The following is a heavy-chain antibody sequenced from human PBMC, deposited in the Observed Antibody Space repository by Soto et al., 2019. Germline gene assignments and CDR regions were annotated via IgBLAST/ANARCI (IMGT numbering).Heavy chain of an antibody. J-gene: IGHJ6*02. V-gene: IGHV3-30*03. CDR2: ISYDGRNQ. CDR3: ARAQRAGSCSGGSCHYYYGMDV. D-gene: IGHD2-15*01. CDR1: GFDLSNYG. Sequence: QVQLVESGGGAVQPGRSLGLSCVASGFDLSNYGLHWVRQAPGKGLEWLAVISYDGRNQYYADSVKGRFTISRDNSRNTLYVQMDSLRAEDTAVYYCARAQRAGSCSGGSCHYYYGMDVWGQGTTVTVSS.